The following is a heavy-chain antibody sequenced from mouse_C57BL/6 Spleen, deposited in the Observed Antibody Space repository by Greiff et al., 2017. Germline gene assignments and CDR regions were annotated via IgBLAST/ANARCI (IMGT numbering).Heavy chain of an antibody. J-gene: IGHJ3*01. CDR2: IYWDDDK. D-gene: IGHD2-4*01. V-gene: IGHV8-12*01. CDR1: GFSLSTSGMG. CDR3: ARSPDYDYAAWFAY. Sequence: QVTLKVCGPGILQSSQTLSLTCSFSGFSLSTSGMGVSWIRQPSGKGLEWLAHIYWDDDKRYNPSLKSRLTISKDTSRNQVFLKITSVDTADTATYYCARSPDYDYAAWFAYWGQGTLVTVSA.